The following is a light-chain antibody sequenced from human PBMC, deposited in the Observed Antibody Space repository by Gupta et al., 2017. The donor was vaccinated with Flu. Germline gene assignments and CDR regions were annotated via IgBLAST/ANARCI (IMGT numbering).Light chain of an antibody. J-gene: IGLJ3*02. V-gene: IGLV1-51*01. Sequence: QSVWTQPPSVSAAPGQKVTISCSGSSSNIENNYVSWYKQLPGTAPNLLIYENGNRPSGIPDRFSGSKSGTSATLGITGLQTGDEADYYCGTWDTSLSAWVFGGGTKLTVL. CDR1: SSNIENNY. CDR2: ENG. CDR3: GTWDTSLSAWV.